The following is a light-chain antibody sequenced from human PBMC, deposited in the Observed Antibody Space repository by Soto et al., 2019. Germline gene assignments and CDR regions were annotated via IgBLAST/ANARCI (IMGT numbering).Light chain of an antibody. Sequence: DIQMTQSPSTLSASVGDRVTITCRASQSISSWLAWYQQKPGKAPNLLIYDASSLESGVPSRFSGSGSGTEFTLTISSLQPDDFATYYCQQYNRPWTFGQGTKVDIK. J-gene: IGKJ1*01. CDR1: QSISSW. V-gene: IGKV1-5*01. CDR3: QQYNRPWT. CDR2: DAS.